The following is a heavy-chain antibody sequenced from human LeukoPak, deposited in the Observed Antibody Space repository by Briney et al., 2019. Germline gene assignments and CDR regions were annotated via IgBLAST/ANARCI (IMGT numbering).Heavy chain of an antibody. CDR1: GGSFSSYY. CDR2: INHSGST. J-gene: IGHJ4*02. V-gene: IGHV4-34*01. D-gene: IGHD2-21*02. Sequence: SETLSLTCAVYGGSFSSYYWSWIRQPPGKGLEWIGEINHSGSTNYNPSLKSRVTISVDTSKNQFSLKLSSVTAADTAVYYCARGPIRKGSTANPPYYFDYWGQGTLVTVSS. CDR3: ARGPIRKGSTANPPYYFDY.